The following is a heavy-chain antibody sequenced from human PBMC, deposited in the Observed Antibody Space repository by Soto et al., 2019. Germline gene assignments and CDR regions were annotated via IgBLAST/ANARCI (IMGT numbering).Heavy chain of an antibody. J-gene: IGHJ6*02. V-gene: IGHV4-39*07. CDR1: GGSISSSSYY. CDR3: ARTFHRSGVGYFHYGMDV. CDR2: IYHDGSS. D-gene: IGHD3-3*01. Sequence: SETLSLTCTVSGGSISSSSYYWGWIRQPPGKGLEWIGEIYHDGSSNYKTSLKRRVTMSVDKSKNQFSLNLRSVTAADTAIYYCARTFHRSGVGYFHYGMDVWGQGTTVTVSS.